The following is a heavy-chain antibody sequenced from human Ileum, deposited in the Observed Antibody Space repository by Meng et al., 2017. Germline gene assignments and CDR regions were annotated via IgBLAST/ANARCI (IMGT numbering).Heavy chain of an antibody. CDR1: GGSISSSFY. V-gene: IGHV4-4*02. D-gene: IGHD2-15*01. Sequence: LPLQESGPGLVEPSGTLSLTCTVSGGSISSSFYWSWVRQSPGKGLEWIGQIYLAGSPNYNPSLESRVTISVDKSKNQFSLRLTSVTAADTAIFYCVRHGGKYFDSWGQGTLVTVSS. CDR3: VRHGGKYFDS. J-gene: IGHJ4*02. CDR2: IYLAGSP.